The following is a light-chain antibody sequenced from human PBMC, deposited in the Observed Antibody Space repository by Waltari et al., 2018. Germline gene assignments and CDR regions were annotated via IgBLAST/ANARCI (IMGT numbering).Light chain of an antibody. CDR2: DAS. J-gene: IGKJ1*01. Sequence: EIVLTQSPGTLSLSPGERATLACRASQSVGRSLAWYQQKPGQAPRLLIYDASRRANGIPDRFSGSGSGTDFSLTISRLEPEDFAVYYCQHYVRLPATFGQGTKVEI. CDR3: QHYVRLPAT. CDR1: QSVGRS. V-gene: IGKV3-20*01.